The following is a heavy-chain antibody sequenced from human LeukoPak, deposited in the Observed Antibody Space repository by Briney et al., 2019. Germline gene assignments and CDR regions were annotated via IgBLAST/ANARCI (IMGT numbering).Heavy chain of an antibody. CDR1: GGSISSSSYY. CDR3: ARGNIAAGGFDY. V-gene: IGHV4-61*05. D-gene: IGHD6-13*01. J-gene: IGHJ4*02. Sequence: PSETLSLTCTVSGGSISSSSYYWGWIRQPPGKGLEWIGYIYYSGSTNYNPSLKSRVTISVDTSTNHFSLKLSSVTAADTAVYYCARGNIAAGGFDYWGQGTLVTVSS. CDR2: IYYSGST.